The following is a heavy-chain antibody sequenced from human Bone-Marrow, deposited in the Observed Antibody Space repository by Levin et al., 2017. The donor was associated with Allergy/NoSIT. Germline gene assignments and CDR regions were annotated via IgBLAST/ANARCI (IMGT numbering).Heavy chain of an antibody. CDR2: IIPIFGTA. CDR1: GGTFSSYA. J-gene: IGHJ5*02. Sequence: SVKVSCKASGGTFSSYAISWVRQAPGQGLEWRGGIIPIFGTANYAQKFQGRVTITADESTSTAYMELSSLRSEDTAVYYCAREGDSGSYVDWFDPWGQGTLVTVSS. V-gene: IGHV1-69*13. D-gene: IGHD1-26*01. CDR3: AREGDSGSYVDWFDP.